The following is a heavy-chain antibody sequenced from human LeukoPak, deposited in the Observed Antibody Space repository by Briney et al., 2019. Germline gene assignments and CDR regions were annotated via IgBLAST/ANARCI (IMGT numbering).Heavy chain of an antibody. V-gene: IGHV1-46*01. D-gene: IGHD6-6*01. CDR1: GYTFTSYY. CDR3: ARDIGSSSTQIDY. Sequence: ASVKVSCKASGYTFTSYYMHWVRQAPGQGLEWMGIINPSGGSTRYAQKFQDRVTMTRDTSTSTVYMELSRLRSDDTAVYYCARDIGSSSTQIDYWGQGTLVTVSS. CDR2: INPSGGST. J-gene: IGHJ4*02.